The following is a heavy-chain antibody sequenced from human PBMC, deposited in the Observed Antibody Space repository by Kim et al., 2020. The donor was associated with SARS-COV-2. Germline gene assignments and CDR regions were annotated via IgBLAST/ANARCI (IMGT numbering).Heavy chain of an antibody. CDR3: ARGQTLDYYGSGGQLRDY. D-gene: IGHD3-10*01. Sequence: ASVKVSCKASGYTFTSYDINWVRQATGQGLEWMGWMNPNSGNTGYAQKFQGRVTMTRNTSISTAYMELSSLRSEDTAVYYCARGQTLDYYGSGGQLRDYWGQGTLVTVSS. CDR1: GYTFTSYD. V-gene: IGHV1-8*01. J-gene: IGHJ4*02. CDR2: MNPNSGNT.